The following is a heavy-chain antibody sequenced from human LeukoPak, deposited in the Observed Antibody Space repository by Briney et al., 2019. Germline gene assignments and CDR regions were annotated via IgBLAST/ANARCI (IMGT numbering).Heavy chain of an antibody. Sequence: GGSLRLSCAASGFTFSNAWMSWVRQAPGKGLEWVGRVKSKSNGGTTGYAAPVKGRFTISRDDSKNTYLQMNSLKSEDTAVYFCTAGVGHSDFDYWAREPWSPSPQ. D-gene: IGHD2-8*01. J-gene: IGHJ4*02. CDR1: GFTFSNAW. CDR3: TAGVGHSDFDY. CDR2: VKSKSNGGTT. V-gene: IGHV3-15*01.